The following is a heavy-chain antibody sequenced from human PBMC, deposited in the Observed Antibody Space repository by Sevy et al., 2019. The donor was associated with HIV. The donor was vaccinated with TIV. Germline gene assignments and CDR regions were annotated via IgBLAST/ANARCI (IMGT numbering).Heavy chain of an antibody. J-gene: IGHJ4*02. CDR2: IRTTASGGTT. CDR1: GFTFGDYA. D-gene: IGHD6-13*01. V-gene: IGHV3-49*03. CDR3: IRSFSVTWYPHY. Sequence: GGSLRLSCTTSGFTFGDYAMGWFRQAPGKGLEWVGFIRTTASGGTTDYAASVKGTFIISRDDSKSIAYLQMNSLKTEDTAVYYCIRSFSVTWYPHYWGQGTLVTVSS.